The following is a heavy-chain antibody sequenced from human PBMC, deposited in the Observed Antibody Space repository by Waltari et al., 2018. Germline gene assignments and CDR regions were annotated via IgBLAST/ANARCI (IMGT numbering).Heavy chain of an antibody. CDR1: GYTLTGYY. D-gene: IGHD1-1*01. CDR3: ARDPTNYYYYYMDV. CDR2: INPNSGGT. Sequence: QVQLVQSGAEVKKPGASVKVSCKPSGYTLTGYYMHWVRQAPGQGLEWMGRINPNSGGTNYAQKFQGRVTMTRDTSISTAYMELSRLRSDDTAVYYCARDPTNYYYYYMDVWGKGTTVTVSS. V-gene: IGHV1-2*06. J-gene: IGHJ6*03.